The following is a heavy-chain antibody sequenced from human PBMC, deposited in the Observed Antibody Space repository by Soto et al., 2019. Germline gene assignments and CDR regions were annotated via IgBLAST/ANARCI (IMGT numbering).Heavy chain of an antibody. D-gene: IGHD6-13*01. CDR2: IFYRGST. J-gene: IGHJ6*03. CDR1: GDSIRGGGDF. CDR3: VRDTPRDGLRYRSTVLAV. Sequence: SGMLCHTRTVAGDSIRGGGDFWSWIRQPPGKGLEWIGYIFYRGSTNYNPSLTGRVTFSVDTSKNQFSLRLRSVTAADTAVYYCVRDTPRDGLRYRSTVLAVRRKGTTVTGSS. V-gene: IGHV4-61*08.